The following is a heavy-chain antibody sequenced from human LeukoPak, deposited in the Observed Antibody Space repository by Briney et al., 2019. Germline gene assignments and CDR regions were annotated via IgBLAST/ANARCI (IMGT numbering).Heavy chain of an antibody. CDR3: AKDETVEMSTTHFDY. J-gene: IGHJ4*02. V-gene: IGHV3-48*01. CDR1: GFTFSSYS. D-gene: IGHD5-24*01. Sequence: GGSLRLSCAASGFTFSSYSMNWVRQAPGKGLEWVSYISSSSSTIYYADSVKGRFTISRDNAKNSLYLQMNSLRAEDTAVYYCAKDETVEMSTTHFDYWGQGTQVTVSS. CDR2: ISSSSSTI.